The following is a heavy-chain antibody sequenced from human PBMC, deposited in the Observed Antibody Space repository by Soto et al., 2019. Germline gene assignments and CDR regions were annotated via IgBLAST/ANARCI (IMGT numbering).Heavy chain of an antibody. CDR3: ARPIWGSYRYSAFDI. J-gene: IGHJ3*02. D-gene: IGHD3-16*02. CDR1: GYTLTSYD. V-gene: IGHV1-8*01. CDR2: MNPNSGNT. Sequence: GASVKVSCKASGYTLTSYDSNWVRQATRQGLEWMGWMNPNSGNTGYAQKFQGRVTMTRNTSISTAYMELSSLRSEDTAVYYCARPIWGSYRYSAFDIWGQGTMVTVSS.